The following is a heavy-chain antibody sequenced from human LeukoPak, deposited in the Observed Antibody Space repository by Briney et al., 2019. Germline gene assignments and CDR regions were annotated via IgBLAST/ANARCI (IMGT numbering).Heavy chain of an antibody. CDR2: ISSSSSYI. D-gene: IGHD6-6*01. CDR3: ARIGSLSPFD. J-gene: IGHJ4*02. V-gene: IGHV3-21*01. Sequence: GGSLRLSCAASGFTLRSYTMNWVRQAPGKGLEWVSSISSSSSYIYYADSVKGRFTISRDNAKNSLYLQMNSLRVEDTAVYYCARIGSLSPFDWGQGTLVTVSS. CDR1: GFTLRSYT.